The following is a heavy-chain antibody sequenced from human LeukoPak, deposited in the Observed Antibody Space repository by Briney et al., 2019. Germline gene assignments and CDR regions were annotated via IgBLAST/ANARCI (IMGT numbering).Heavy chain of an antibody. D-gene: IGHD3-10*02. CDR3: AELGITMIGGV. Sequence: GGSLRLSCAASGFTYSTYSMNWVRQAPGKGLEWVSSISSSSSYIYYADSLKGRFTISRDNAKKSVYLQMNGLRAEDTAVYYCAELGITMIGGVWGKGTTVTISS. CDR1: GFTYSTYS. J-gene: IGHJ6*04. CDR2: ISSSSSYI. V-gene: IGHV3-21*01.